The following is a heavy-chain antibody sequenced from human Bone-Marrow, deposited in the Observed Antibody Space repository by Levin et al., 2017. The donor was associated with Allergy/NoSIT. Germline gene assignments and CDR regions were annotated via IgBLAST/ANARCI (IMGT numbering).Heavy chain of an antibody. CDR3: VSTHSYGYRIFDY. CDR1: GFTFSNAW. D-gene: IGHD5-18*01. CDR2: IKSKTDGGTT. V-gene: IGHV3-15*01. J-gene: IGHJ4*02. Sequence: GGSLRLSCAASGFTFSNAWMSWVRQAPGKGLEWVGRIKSKTDGGTTDYAAPVKGRFTISRDDSKNTLYLQMNSLKTEDTAVYYCVSTHSYGYRIFDYWGQGTLVTVSS.